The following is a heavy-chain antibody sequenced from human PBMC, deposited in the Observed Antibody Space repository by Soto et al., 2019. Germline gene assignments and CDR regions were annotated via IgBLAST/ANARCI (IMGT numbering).Heavy chain of an antibody. CDR1: GGSFNIYY. CDR3: ARGDNGGWYLNDY. V-gene: IGHV4-59*01. J-gene: IGHJ4*02. CDR2: ISYSGTT. D-gene: IGHD6-19*01. Sequence: SETLSLTCTVSGGSFNIYYRTRIRQPPGKGLEWIGDISYSGTTNHNPSLKSRVAISVDTSKNQFSLKLRSVTAADTAIYYCARGDNGGWYLNDYWGQGTLVTVSS.